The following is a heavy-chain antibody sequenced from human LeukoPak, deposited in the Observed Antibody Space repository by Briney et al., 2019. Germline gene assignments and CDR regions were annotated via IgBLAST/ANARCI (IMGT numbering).Heavy chain of an antibody. V-gene: IGHV3-48*01. CDR1: GFTFSSYN. Sequence: PGGSLRLSCEASGFTFSSYNFNWVRQAPGKGLEWVSSISSDTTIMHYADSVRDRFTISRDNAKNSLSLQMNSLRAEDTAVYYCARDRGRPCSGGFCSSSPIYLYYMDVWGKGTTVTVSS. CDR3: ARDRGRPCSGGFCSSSPIYLYYMDV. J-gene: IGHJ6*03. D-gene: IGHD2-15*01. CDR2: ISSDTTIM.